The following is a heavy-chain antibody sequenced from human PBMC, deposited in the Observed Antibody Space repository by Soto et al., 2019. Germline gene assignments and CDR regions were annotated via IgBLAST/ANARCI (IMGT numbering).Heavy chain of an antibody. V-gene: IGHV1-8*01. CDR2: MNPHGSNR. J-gene: IGHJ5*02. Sequence: QAQLVQSGAEVKKPGASVKVSCKASGYTFTSYDINWVRQAPGQGHEWMGWMNPHGSNRGYAQKFQGRVTMTTDTSITTAYMELSSLRSEDTAVYYCARAGYYYGSAHDHNWFDPWGQGTLVTVSS. CDR3: ARAGYYYGSAHDHNWFDP. D-gene: IGHD3-10*01. CDR1: GYTFTSYD.